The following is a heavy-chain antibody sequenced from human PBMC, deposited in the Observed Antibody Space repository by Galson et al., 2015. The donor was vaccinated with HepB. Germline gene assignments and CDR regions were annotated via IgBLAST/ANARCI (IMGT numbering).Heavy chain of an antibody. D-gene: IGHD3-3*01. V-gene: IGHV4-4*07. CDR2: IYTSGST. J-gene: IGHJ6*03. CDR1: GGSISSYY. CDR3: ARDLAAIFGVVPFYYMDV. Sequence: TLSLTCTVSGGSISSYYWSWIRQPAGKGLEWIGRIYTSGSTNYNPSLKSRVTMSVDTSKNQFSLKLSSVTAADTAVYYCARDLAAIFGVVPFYYMDVWGKGTTVTVSS.